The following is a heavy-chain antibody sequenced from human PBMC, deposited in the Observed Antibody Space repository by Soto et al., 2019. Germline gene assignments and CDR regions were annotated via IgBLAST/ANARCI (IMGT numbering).Heavy chain of an antibody. Sequence: GSLRLSCAASGFNFGPFWMHWVRQAPGKALVWVAHIKGDASTKLYADSVKGRFTTSRDNSKNTLYLQMNSLRAEDTAVYYCARDWGYSSSSDWFDPWGQGTLVTVSS. V-gene: IGHV3-74*01. D-gene: IGHD6-6*01. J-gene: IGHJ5*02. CDR2: IKGDASTK. CDR3: ARDWGYSSSSDWFDP. CDR1: GFNFGPFW.